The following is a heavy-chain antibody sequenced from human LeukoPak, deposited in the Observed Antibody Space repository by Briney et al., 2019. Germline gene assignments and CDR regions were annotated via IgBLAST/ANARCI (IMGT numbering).Heavy chain of an antibody. CDR2: ISSNGGST. CDR3: ARGRGDYGDLGY. V-gene: IGHV3-64*01. J-gene: IGHJ4*02. CDR1: GLTFSSYA. D-gene: IGHD4-17*01. Sequence: GGSLRLSCAASGLTFSSYAMHWVRQAPGKGLEYVSAISSNGGSTYYANSVKGRFTISRDNSKNTLYLQMGSLRAEDMAVYYCARGRGDYGDLGYWGQGTLVTVSS.